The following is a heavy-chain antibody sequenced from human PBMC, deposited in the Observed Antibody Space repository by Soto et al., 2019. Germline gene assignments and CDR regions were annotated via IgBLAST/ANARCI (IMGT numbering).Heavy chain of an antibody. D-gene: IGHD3-16*01. J-gene: IGHJ5*02. V-gene: IGHV3-11*01. CDR3: ARLPFPWGWFDP. Sequence: QVQLVESGGGLVKPGGSLRLSCAASGIIFSDYMSWVRQAPGKGLEWLSYISGSGRTIYSADSVKGRFTISRDNATNSLPLQMNTLRAEDTAVYYCARLPFPWGWFDPWGQGTLVTVSS. CDR2: ISGSGRTI. CDR1: GIIFSDY.